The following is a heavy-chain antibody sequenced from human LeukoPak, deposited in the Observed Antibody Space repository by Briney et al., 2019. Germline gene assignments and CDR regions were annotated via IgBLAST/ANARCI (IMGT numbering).Heavy chain of an antibody. J-gene: IGHJ3*01. CDR2: IDPNSGVA. D-gene: IGHD1-26*01. CDR3: ARELGINAFDV. Sequence: ASVKVSCKASGYPLTDNHLYWFRQAPGHGLEWMGWIDPNSGVANFAQNFQGRFTMTTDTSISTAYMELSRLTSDDTTVYYCARELGINAFDVWGQGTLVTVSS. CDR1: GYPLTDNH. V-gene: IGHV1-2*02.